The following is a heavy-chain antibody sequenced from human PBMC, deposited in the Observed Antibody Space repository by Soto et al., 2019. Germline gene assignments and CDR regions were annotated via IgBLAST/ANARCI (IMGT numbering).Heavy chain of an antibody. CDR1: GFTFGDYW. V-gene: IGHV3-74*03. CDR3: ATAEVDY. Sequence: GGSLRLCCAASGFTFGDYWMHWVRQPPGKGPEWVSRMTGDGRTTQYADSVKGRFTASRDNAKSTLYLQMNSLGAEDTAVYYCATAEVDYWGPGTLATVSS. J-gene: IGHJ4*02. CDR2: MTGDGRTT.